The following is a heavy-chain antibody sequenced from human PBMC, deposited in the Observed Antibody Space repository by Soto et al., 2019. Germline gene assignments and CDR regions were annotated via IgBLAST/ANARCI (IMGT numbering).Heavy chain of an antibody. CDR2: IIPILGIA. V-gene: IGHV1-69*02. CDR1: GGTFSSYT. CDR3: ARGTRITGFYNWFDP. Sequence: SVKVSCKASGGTFSSYTISWVRQAPGQGLEWMGRIIPILGIANYAQKFQGRVTITADKSTSTAYMELSSLRSEDTAVYYCARGTRITGFYNWFDPWGQGTLVTVSS. J-gene: IGHJ5*02. D-gene: IGHD1-20*01.